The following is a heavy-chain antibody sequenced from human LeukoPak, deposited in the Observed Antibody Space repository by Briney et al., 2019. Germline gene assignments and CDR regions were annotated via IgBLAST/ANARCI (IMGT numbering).Heavy chain of an antibody. CDR1: SGSISSYY. J-gene: IGHJ4*02. CDR3: ARGSTRYYFDC. CDR2: IFYSGST. Sequence: PSETLSLTCTVSSGSISSYYWSWIRQPPGKGLEWIGYIFYSGSTNYNPSLKSRVTISVDTSKNQFSLGLSSVTAADTAVYYCARGSTRYYFDCWGQGTLVTVSS. V-gene: IGHV4-59*01. D-gene: IGHD5/OR15-5a*01.